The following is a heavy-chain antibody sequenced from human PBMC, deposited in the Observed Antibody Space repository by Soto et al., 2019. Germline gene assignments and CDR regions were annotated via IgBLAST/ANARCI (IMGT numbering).Heavy chain of an antibody. D-gene: IGHD2-21*02. Sequence: SGPTLVNPTQTLTLTCTFSGFSLSPSGAGVGWIPQPPANALEWLALIYWNDDKRYSPSLKSRLTITKDTAKCQVVLTMTNMDTVDTATYYGAHSPLRYYFEYWGQGTLVAVSS. J-gene: IGHJ4*02. CDR2: IYWNDDK. CDR3: AHSPLRYYFEY. CDR1: GFSLSPSGAG. V-gene: IGHV2-5*01.